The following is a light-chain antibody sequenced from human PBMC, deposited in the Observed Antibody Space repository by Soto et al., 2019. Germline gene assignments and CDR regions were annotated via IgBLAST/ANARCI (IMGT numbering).Light chain of an antibody. CDR1: QSISNY. CDR2: AAS. V-gene: IGKV1-39*01. Sequence: DIQMTQSPSSLSASVGDRVTITCRARQSISNYLNWYQQKPGKAPKLLIYAASNLQSGAPSRFSGSGSGTDFTLTISGLQPEDSATYYCQQSYNARTFGQGTKVEI. J-gene: IGKJ1*01. CDR3: QQSYNART.